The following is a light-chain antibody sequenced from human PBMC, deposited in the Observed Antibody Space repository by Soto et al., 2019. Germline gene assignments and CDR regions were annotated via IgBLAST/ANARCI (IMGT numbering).Light chain of an antibody. CDR3: LLSYSGAGGGV. V-gene: IGLV7-46*01. Sequence: QSVVTQEPSLTVSPGGTVTLTCGSSTGPVTSGHYPYWFQQKPGQAPRTLIYDTTYKHSWTPARFSGSLLGGKAALTLSGAQPEDEAEYYCLLSYSGAGGGVFGGGTKLTVI. CDR1: TGPVTSGHY. CDR2: DTT. J-gene: IGLJ2*01.